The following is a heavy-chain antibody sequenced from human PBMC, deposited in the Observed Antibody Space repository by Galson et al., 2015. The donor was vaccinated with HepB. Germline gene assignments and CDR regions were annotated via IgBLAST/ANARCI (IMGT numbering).Heavy chain of an antibody. Sequence: SLRLSGVASGFTVHISVMLWVGQAQGEGLEWVGGIWYDGSNKYYADSVKGRFTISRDNSKNTLYLQMNSLRAEDTAVYYCAREPIAVAGSVDYWGQGTLVTVSS. D-gene: IGHD6-19*01. CDR2: IWYDGSNK. CDR1: GFTVHISV. V-gene: IGHV3-33*01. CDR3: AREPIAVAGSVDY. J-gene: IGHJ4*02.